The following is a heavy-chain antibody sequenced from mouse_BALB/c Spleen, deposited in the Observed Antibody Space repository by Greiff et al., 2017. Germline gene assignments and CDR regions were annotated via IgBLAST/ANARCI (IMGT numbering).Heavy chain of an antibody. V-gene: IGHV3-2*02. J-gene: IGHJ2*01. CDR1: GYSITSDYA. D-gene: IGHD1-1*01. CDR3: ARDYGYVDY. CDR2: ISYSGST. Sequence: VQLKQSGPGLVKPSQSLSLTCTVTGYSITSDYAWNWIRQFPGNKLEWMGYISYSGSTSYNPSLKSRISITRDTSKNQFFLQLNSVTTEDTATYYCARDYGYVDYWGQGTTLTVSS.